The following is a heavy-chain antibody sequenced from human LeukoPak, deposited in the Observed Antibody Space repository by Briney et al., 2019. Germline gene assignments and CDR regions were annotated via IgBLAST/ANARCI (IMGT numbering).Heavy chain of an antibody. Sequence: ASVKVSCKASGYTFTGYYMHWVRQAPGQGLEWMGWINPNSGGTNYAQKFQGRVTMTRDTSISTAYMELSRLRSDDTAVYYCARDRLERRTAWFDPWGQGTLVTVSS. V-gene: IGHV1-2*02. CDR1: GYTFTGYY. CDR3: ARDRLERRTAWFDP. D-gene: IGHD1-1*01. CDR2: INPNSGGT. J-gene: IGHJ5*02.